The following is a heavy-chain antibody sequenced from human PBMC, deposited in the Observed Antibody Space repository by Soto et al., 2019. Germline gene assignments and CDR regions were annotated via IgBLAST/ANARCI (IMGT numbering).Heavy chain of an antibody. CDR2: ISTGGTTT. Sequence: EVQLLESGGGLVQPGGSLRLSCAASGFTFSDYALIWVRQTPGKGLEWVSGISTGGTTTYYADSVMGRFTISRDNSNNTLYLRLNNLRAEDTAVYYCAKSQDDILSGYDFWGQGSRVTVSS. D-gene: IGHD3-9*01. J-gene: IGHJ4*02. CDR1: GFTFSDYA. CDR3: AKSQDDILSGYDF. V-gene: IGHV3-23*01.